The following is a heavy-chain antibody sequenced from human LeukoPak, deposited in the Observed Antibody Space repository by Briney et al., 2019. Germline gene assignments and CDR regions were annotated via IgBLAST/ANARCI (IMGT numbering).Heavy chain of an antibody. CDR1: GFTFSSYA. D-gene: IGHD3-10*01. CDR2: ISGSGGST. J-gene: IGHJ4*02. Sequence: GGSLRLSCAAAGFTFSSYAMSWVRQAPGKGLEWVSIISGSGGSTYYADSVKGRFTISRDNSKNTVYLQLNGLRAEDTAVYYCAKDARMILLWVGDLLPYYFDYWGQGTLVTVSS. CDR3: AKDARMILLWVGDLLPYYFDY. V-gene: IGHV3-23*01.